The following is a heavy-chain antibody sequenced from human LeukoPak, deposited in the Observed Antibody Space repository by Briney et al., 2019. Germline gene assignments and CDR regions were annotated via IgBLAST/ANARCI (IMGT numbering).Heavy chain of an antibody. CDR2: ISGSGGST. Sequence: GGSLTLSCAASGFTFSSYGMSWVRQAPGKGLEWVSDISGSGGSTYYADSVKGRFTISRDSSKNTLYLQMNRLRAEDTAVYYCAKDGGVVSSGLLNWFDPWGQGTLVTVSS. D-gene: IGHD6-25*01. CDR3: AKDGGVVSSGLLNWFDP. J-gene: IGHJ5*02. CDR1: GFTFSSYG. V-gene: IGHV3-23*01.